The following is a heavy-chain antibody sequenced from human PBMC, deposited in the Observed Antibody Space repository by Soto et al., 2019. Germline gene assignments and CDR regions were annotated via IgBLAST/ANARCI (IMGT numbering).Heavy chain of an antibody. V-gene: IGHV1-58*01. Sequence: QMQLVQSGPEVKKPGTSVKVSCKASGFTFTSSAVQWVRQARGQRLEWIGWIVVGSGNTNYAQKFQERVTITRDMSTSTAYMELSSLRSEDTAVYYCAAGSGYSYYDYDGMDVWGQGTTVTVSS. J-gene: IGHJ6*02. D-gene: IGHD3-3*01. CDR3: AAGSGYSYYDYDGMDV. CDR2: IVVGSGNT. CDR1: GFTFTSSA.